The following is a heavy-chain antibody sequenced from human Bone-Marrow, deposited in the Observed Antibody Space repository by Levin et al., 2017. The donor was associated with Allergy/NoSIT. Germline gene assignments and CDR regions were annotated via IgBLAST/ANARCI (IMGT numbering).Heavy chain of an antibody. CDR2: MNPNSGNT. D-gene: IGHD5-18*01. CDR3: ARGLVDTAMVLFDY. Sequence: KISCKASGYTFTSYDINWVRQATGQGLEWMGWMNPNSGNTGYAQKFQGRVTMTRNTSISTAYMELSSLRSEDTAVYYCARGLVDTAMVLFDYWGQGTLVTVSS. V-gene: IGHV1-8*01. J-gene: IGHJ4*02. CDR1: GYTFTSYD.